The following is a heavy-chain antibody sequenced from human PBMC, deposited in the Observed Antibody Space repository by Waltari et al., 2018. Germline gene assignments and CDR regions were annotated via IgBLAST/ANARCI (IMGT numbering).Heavy chain of an antibody. Sequence: QVQLQESGPGLVKPSETLSLTCTVSGGSISSYYWSWIRQPAGKGLEWLGRIYTSGSTNDNPALKSRVTMSVDTSKNQFSLKLSSVTAADTAVYYCARDCSSTSCDGFDYWGQGTLVTVSS. V-gene: IGHV4-4*07. CDR2: IYTSGST. J-gene: IGHJ4*02. CDR3: ARDCSSTSCDGFDY. D-gene: IGHD2-2*01. CDR1: GGSISSYY.